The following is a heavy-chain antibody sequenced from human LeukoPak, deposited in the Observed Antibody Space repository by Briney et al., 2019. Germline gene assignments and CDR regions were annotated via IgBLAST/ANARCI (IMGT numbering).Heavy chain of an antibody. J-gene: IGHJ6*02. CDR2: IIPIFGTA. V-gene: IGHV1-69*13. CDR1: GGTFSRYG. Sequence: SVKVSCKASGGTFSRYGISWVRQAPGQGLEWTGGIIPIFGTANYAQKFQGRVTITADESTSTAYMELGSLRSEDTAVYYCARASLARGAPHYYGMDVWGQGTTVTVSS. CDR3: ARASLARGAPHYYGMDV. D-gene: IGHD5/OR15-5a*01.